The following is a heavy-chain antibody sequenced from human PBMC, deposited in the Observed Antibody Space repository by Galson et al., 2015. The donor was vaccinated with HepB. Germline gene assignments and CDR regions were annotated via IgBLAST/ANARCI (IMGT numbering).Heavy chain of an antibody. CDR3: ARGIRWFSRGSFDI. CDR2: IYSGGST. J-gene: IGHJ3*02. Sequence: SLRLSCAASGFTVSSNYMSWVRQAPGKGLEWVSVIYSGGSTYYADSVKGRFTISRDNSKNTLYLQMNSLRAEDTAVYYCARGIRWFSRGSFDIWGQGTMVTVSS. V-gene: IGHV3-66*01. D-gene: IGHD4-23*01. CDR1: GFTVSSNY.